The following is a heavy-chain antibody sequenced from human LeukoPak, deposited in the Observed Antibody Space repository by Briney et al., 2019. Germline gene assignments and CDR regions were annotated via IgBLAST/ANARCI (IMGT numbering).Heavy chain of an antibody. CDR3: ARGRSSSFTDF. J-gene: IGHJ4*02. CDR1: GGSISSGSYY. V-gene: IGHV4-30-2*01. CDR2: IYHSGST. Sequence: PSQTLSLTCTVSGGSISSGSYYWSWIRQPPGKGLEWIGYIYHSGSTYYNPSLMSRVTISVDSSKNQFSLKLSSVTAADTAVYYCARGRSSSFTDFWGQGTLVAVSS. D-gene: IGHD2-2*01.